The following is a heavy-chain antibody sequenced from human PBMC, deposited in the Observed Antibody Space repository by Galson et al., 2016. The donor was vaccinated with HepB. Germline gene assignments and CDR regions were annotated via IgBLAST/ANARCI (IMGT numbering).Heavy chain of an antibody. D-gene: IGHD4/OR15-4a*01. CDR1: GGSFSDYS. CDR3: ARGGTMMLARATLDY. Sequence: SVKVSCKASGGSFSDYSINWVRQAPGQGLEWVGGIIPLFERTTYAQEFQGRVSISADGSTSTAYMELSSLRFEDTAVYYCARGGTMMLARATLDYWGQGTLITVAT. J-gene: IGHJ4*02. CDR2: IIPLFERT. V-gene: IGHV1-69*13.